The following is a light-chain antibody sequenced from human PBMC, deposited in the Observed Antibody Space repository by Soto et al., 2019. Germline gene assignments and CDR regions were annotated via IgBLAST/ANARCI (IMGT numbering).Light chain of an antibody. Sequence: EIVMTQSPATLSVSPGERATLSCRASQSVSGNLAWYQQKPGQAPRLLIYGASTRATGIPARFSCSGSGTEFTLTISSLQSEDFAVYSCQQYYVWPPVTFGGGTKVEIK. CDR3: QQYYVWPPVT. J-gene: IGKJ4*01. V-gene: IGKV3-15*01. CDR1: QSVSGN. CDR2: GAS.